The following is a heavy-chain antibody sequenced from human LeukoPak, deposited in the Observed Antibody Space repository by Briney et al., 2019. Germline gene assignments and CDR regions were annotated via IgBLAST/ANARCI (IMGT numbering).Heavy chain of an antibody. CDR2: INAYNGNT. V-gene: IGHV1-18*01. CDR1: GYTFTSYG. CDR3: ARVGGLRLIDDAFDI. J-gene: IGHJ3*02. Sequence: ASVKVSCKASGYTFTSYGISWVRQAPGQGLEWMGWINAYNGNTNYAQKLQGRVTMTTDTSTSTAYMELRSLRSDDTAVYYCARVGGLRLIDDAFDIWGQGTMVTVSS. D-gene: IGHD5-12*01.